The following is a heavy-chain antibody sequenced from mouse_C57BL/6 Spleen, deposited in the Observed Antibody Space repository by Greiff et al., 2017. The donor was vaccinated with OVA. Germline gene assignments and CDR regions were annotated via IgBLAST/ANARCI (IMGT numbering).Heavy chain of an antibody. CDR2: IYPGDGDT. CDR1: GYAFSSYW. CDR3: ARSLLLPYAMDY. V-gene: IGHV1-80*01. J-gene: IGHJ4*01. Sequence: QVQLQQSGAELVKPGASVKISCKASGYAFSSYWMNWVKQRPGKGLEWIGQIYPGDGDTNYNGKFKGKATLTAEKSSSTAYMQLSSLTSEDSAVYFCARSLLLPYAMDYWGQGTSVTVSS. D-gene: IGHD1-1*01.